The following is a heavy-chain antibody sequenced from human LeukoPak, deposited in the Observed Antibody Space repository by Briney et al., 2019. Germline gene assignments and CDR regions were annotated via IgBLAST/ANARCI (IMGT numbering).Heavy chain of an antibody. J-gene: IGHJ3*02. V-gene: IGHV4-59*08. D-gene: IGHD4-17*01. CDR1: GGSISTYW. Sequence: PSETLSLTCTVSGGSISTYWWSWIRQPPGKGLEWIGYIYYSGSTNYNPSLKSRVTISVDTSKNQFSLKLSSVTAADTAVYYCARGAMTTSMKAFDIWGQGTMVTVSS. CDR3: ARGAMTTSMKAFDI. CDR2: IYYSGST.